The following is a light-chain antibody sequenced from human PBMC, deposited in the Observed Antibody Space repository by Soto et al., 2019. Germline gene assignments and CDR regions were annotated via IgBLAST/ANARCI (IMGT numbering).Light chain of an antibody. J-gene: IGLJ1*01. V-gene: IGLV7-43*01. CDR3: LLYHGRVHV. CDR2: NTD. CDR1: SGAVTSGSY. Sequence: QTVVSQESSLTVSPGGTVTLTCASISGAVTSGSYPTWFQQKPGQTPRPLIYNTDDKHSWTPARFSGSLLGGQAALTLSGAQPEDEAEYYCLLYHGRVHVFAAGTKLTVL.